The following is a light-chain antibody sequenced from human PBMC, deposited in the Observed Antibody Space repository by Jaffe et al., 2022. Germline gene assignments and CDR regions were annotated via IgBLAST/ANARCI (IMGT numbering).Light chain of an antibody. CDR2: GTS. CDR1: QSVSSD. CDR3: QQYNNWPL. Sequence: EIVMTQSPATLSVSPGERATLSCRASQSVSSDLAWYQQKPGQAPRLLIYGTSIRATGIPARFSGSGSGTEFTLTISILQSEDFAVYYCQQYNNWPLFGGGTKVEIK. J-gene: IGKJ4*01. V-gene: IGKV3D-15*03.